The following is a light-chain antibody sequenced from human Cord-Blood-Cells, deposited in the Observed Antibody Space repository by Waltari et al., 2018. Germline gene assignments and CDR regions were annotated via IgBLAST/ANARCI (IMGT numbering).Light chain of an antibody. J-gene: IGLJ1*01. CDR2: QDS. CDR1: KLGDKY. V-gene: IGLV3-1*01. Sequence: SYELTQPPSVSVCPGQTASITCSGDKLGDKYACWYQQKPGQSPVLVIYQDSKRPSGIPERFSGSNSGNTATLTISGTQAMDEADYYCQAWDSSTYVVGTGTKVTVL. CDR3: QAWDSSTYV.